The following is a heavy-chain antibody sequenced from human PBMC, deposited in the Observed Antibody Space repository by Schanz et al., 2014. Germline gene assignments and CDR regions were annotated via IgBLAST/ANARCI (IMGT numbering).Heavy chain of an antibody. CDR1: GFRFDDYA. V-gene: IGHV3-9*01. CDR2: MSWNAGSL. Sequence: EVQLVESGGGLVQPGRSLRLSCVASGFRFDDYAMHWVRQAPGKGLEWVSGMSWNAGSLGYGDSVKGRFTISRDNAKNSLYLQMNSLRAEDTALYYCARDTEQSCVGPSCFEYFEHWGQGALVTVSS. J-gene: IGHJ1*01. D-gene: IGHD2-21*01. CDR3: ARDTEQSCVGPSCFEYFEH.